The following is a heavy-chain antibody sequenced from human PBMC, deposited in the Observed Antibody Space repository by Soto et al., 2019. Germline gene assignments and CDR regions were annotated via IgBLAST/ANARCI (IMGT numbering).Heavy chain of an antibody. CDR2: ITFRGDYT. V-gene: IGHV3-23*01. J-gene: IGHJ4*02. CDR3: AKLGTMGVFDN. CDR1: GFTFSSYA. Sequence: EVQLLESGGGLVQPGGSLRLSCAASGFTFSSYAMSWVRQAPGKGLEWLAGITFRGDYTYYADSVKGRFTLSRDNSRNRLDLQMNSLKVEDTALYFCAKLGTMGVFDNWGQGTVLTVSS. D-gene: IGHD1-26*01.